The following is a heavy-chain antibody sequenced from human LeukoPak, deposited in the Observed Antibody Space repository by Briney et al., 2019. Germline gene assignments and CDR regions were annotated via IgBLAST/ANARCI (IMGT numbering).Heavy chain of an antibody. D-gene: IGHD1-26*01. CDR1: GFTFSSYS. J-gene: IGHJ4*02. CDR2: ISSSSSYI. Sequence: GGSLRLSCAASGFTFSSYSMNWVRQAPGKGLEWVSSISSSSSYIYYADSVKGRFTISRDNAKNSPYLQMNSLRAEDTAVYYCARDPGYSGSYSGDYWGQGTLVTVSS. CDR3: ARDPGYSGSYSGDY. V-gene: IGHV3-21*01.